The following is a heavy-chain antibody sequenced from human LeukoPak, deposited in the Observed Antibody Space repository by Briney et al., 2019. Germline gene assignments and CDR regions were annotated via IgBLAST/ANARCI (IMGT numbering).Heavy chain of an antibody. CDR2: IYYSGST. D-gene: IGHD3-22*01. Sequence: SETLSLTCTVSGGSISSYYWSWIRQPPGKGLEWIGYIYYSGSTNYNPSLKSRVTISVDTSKNQFSLKLSSVTAADTAVYYCARHIPDYYDSSGYYRRGDAFDIWGQGAMVTVS. J-gene: IGHJ3*02. CDR3: ARHIPDYYDSSGYYRRGDAFDI. V-gene: IGHV4-59*01. CDR1: GGSISSYY.